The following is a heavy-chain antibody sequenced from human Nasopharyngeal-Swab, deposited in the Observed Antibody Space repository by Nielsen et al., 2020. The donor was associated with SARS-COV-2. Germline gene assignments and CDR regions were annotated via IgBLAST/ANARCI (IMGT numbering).Heavy chain of an antibody. J-gene: IGHJ3*02. V-gene: IGHV1-8*01. CDR3: ARAHSSGGAFDI. Sequence: ASVKVSCKASGYTFTSYDINWVRQATGQGLEWMGWMNPNSGNTGYAQKFQGRVTMTRNTSISTAYVELSSLRSEDTAVYYCARAHSSGGAFDIWGQGTMVTVSS. CDR2: MNPNSGNT. D-gene: IGHD6-25*01. CDR1: GYTFTSYD.